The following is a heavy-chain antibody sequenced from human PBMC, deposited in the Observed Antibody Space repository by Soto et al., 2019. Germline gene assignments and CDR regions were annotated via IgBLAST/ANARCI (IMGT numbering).Heavy chain of an antibody. CDR1: GGSFSGYY. Sequence: QVQLQQWGAGLLKPSETLSLTCAVYGGSFSGYYWSWIRQPPGKGLEWIGEINHSGSTNYNPSLKGRVTISVDTSKNQFSLKLSSVTAADTAVYYCARGPDYYDILTGYSDYWGQGTLVTVSS. J-gene: IGHJ4*02. V-gene: IGHV4-34*01. CDR2: INHSGST. CDR3: ARGPDYYDILTGYSDY. D-gene: IGHD3-9*01.